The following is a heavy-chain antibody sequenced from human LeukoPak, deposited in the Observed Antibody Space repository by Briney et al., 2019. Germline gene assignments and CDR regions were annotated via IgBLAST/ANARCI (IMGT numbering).Heavy chain of an antibody. J-gene: IGHJ4*02. Sequence: SETLSLTCTVSGGSISSGDYYWSWIRQPPGRGLEWIGYIYYSGSTYYNPSLKSRLTISVDTSKNQFSLKLSSVTAADTAVYYCARAVSGYSYGFLYWGQGALVTVSS. D-gene: IGHD5-18*01. CDR1: GGSISSGDYY. CDR2: IYYSGST. V-gene: IGHV4-30-4*02. CDR3: ARAVSGYSYGFLY.